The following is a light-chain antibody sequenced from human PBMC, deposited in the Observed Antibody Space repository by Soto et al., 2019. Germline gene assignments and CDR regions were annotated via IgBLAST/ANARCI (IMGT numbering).Light chain of an antibody. CDR3: SSYTATNIV. J-gene: IGLJ2*01. Sequence: QSVLTQPASVSGSPGQSITISCTGTDSDVGAYDYVSWYQQYPNRAPKLLIYDVSRRPSGISSRFSGSKSGNTASLTISGLQGEDEADYYCSSYTATNIVFGGGTQRTVL. V-gene: IGLV2-14*03. CDR2: DVS. CDR1: DSDVGAYDY.